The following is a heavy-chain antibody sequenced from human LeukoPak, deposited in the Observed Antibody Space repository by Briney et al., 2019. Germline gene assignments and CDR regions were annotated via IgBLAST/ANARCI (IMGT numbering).Heavy chain of an antibody. V-gene: IGHV3-21*01. CDR1: GFTFSSYS. J-gene: IGHJ4*02. D-gene: IGHD3-10*01. CDR3: ARSLGLVRYYVPGSFDY. CDR2: ISSSSSYI. Sequence: PGGSLRLSCAASGFTFSSYSMNWVRQAPGKGLEWVSSISSSSSYIYYADSVKGRFTISRDNAKNSLYLQMNSLRAEDTAVYYCARSLGLVRYYVPGSFDYWGQGTLVTVSS.